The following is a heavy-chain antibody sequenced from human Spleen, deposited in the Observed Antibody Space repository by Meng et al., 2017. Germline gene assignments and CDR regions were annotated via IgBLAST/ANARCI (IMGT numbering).Heavy chain of an antibody. D-gene: IGHD6-13*01. CDR3: ARDEDISAAGKLFGDY. CDR2: INPKSGDT. CDR1: GYTFPDYW. J-gene: IGHJ4*02. V-gene: IGHV1-2*06. Sequence: AQLVQSGADVKKPGASVKVSCKASGYTFPDYWLHWVRRAPGQGLEWMGRINPKSGDTHYAQRFQGRVTMTGDTSISTAYMELSGLRSDDTAMYYCARDEDISAAGKLFGDYWGQGTLVTVSS.